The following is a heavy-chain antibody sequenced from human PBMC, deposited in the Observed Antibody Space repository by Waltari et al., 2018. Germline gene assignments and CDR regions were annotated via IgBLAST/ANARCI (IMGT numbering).Heavy chain of an antibody. J-gene: IGHJ3*02. CDR2: IIPNFGTA. V-gene: IGHV1-69*05. Sequence: QVQLVQSGAEVKKPGSSVKVSCKASGGTFSSYAISWVRQAPGQGLEWMGRIIPNFGTANYEQKFQGRVTITTDESTSTAYMELSSLRSEDTAVYYCARDRVGRSSSWYRGAFDIWGQGTMVTVSS. CDR3: ARDRVGRSSSWYRGAFDI. CDR1: GGTFSSYA. D-gene: IGHD6-13*01.